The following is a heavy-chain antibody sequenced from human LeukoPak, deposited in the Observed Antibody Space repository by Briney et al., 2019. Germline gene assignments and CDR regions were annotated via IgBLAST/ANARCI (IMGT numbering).Heavy chain of an antibody. J-gene: IGHJ4*02. CDR2: IGSKADGGAT. CDR1: GFTFSSYA. D-gene: IGHD2-15*01. CDR3: ITRDTPY. Sequence: PGGSLRLSCAASGFTFSSYAMSWVRQAPGKGLEWLGRIGSKADGGATDYAAPVKGRFTISRDDSKNTLYLQMNSLKTEDTAVYYCITRDTPYWGQGTLVTVSS. V-gene: IGHV3-15*04.